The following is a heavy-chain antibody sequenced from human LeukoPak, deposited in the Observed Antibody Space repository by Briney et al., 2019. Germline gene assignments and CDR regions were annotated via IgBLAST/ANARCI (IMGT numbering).Heavy chain of an antibody. V-gene: IGHV3-7*04. CDR3: GKDRYSGSLSPFDI. CDR1: GFTFSSYW. D-gene: IGHD1-26*01. Sequence: GGSLRLSCAASGFTFSSYWMSWVRQAPGKGLEWVANIKQDGSEKYYVDSVKGRFTISRDNAKSSLYLQMNSLRAEDTAVYYCGKDRYSGSLSPFDIWGQGTMVTVSS. CDR2: IKQDGSEK. J-gene: IGHJ3*02.